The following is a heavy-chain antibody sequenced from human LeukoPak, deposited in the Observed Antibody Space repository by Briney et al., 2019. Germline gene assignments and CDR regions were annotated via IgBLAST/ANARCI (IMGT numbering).Heavy chain of an antibody. Sequence: GGSLRLSCAASGFTFSDYAITWVRQAPGKGLEWVSFIVSAGGSTYYADSVKGRFTISRDNTKNTLYLQMSSLRAEDAAVYYCAKALAYYFDSSGYGAFDIWGQGTMVTVSS. V-gene: IGHV3-23*01. D-gene: IGHD3-22*01. J-gene: IGHJ3*02. CDR3: AKALAYYFDSSGYGAFDI. CDR1: GFTFSDYA. CDR2: IVSAGGST.